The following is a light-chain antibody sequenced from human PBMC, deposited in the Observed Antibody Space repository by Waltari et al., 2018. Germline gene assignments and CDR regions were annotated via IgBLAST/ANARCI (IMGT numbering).Light chain of an antibody. Sequence: DVVMTQSPLSLPITPGQPASISCRSSQSLVHSNGNTYLSWYQQKPGQPPRRLIYEVSNQDSGVPDRFSGRGAGTDFTLKISRVEAEDVGVYYCGQGTHLPPTFGQGTKAEIK. CDR3: GQGTHLPPT. CDR2: EVS. V-gene: IGKV2-30*02. J-gene: IGKJ1*01. CDR1: QSLVHSNGNTY.